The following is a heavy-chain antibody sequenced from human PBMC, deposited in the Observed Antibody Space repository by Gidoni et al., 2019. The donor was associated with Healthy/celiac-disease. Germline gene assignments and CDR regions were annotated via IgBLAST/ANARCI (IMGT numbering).Heavy chain of an antibody. D-gene: IGHD5-12*01. CDR1: GGPFSRYA. CDR2: IIPIFGTA. CDR3: AGGDGYNLDDAFDI. J-gene: IGHJ3*02. Sequence: QVQLVQSGAEVKKPGSSVKVAFKASGGPFSRYAISWVRQAPGQGLEWMGGIIPIFGTANYAQKFQGRVTITADESTSTAYMELSSLRSEDTAVYYCAGGDGYNLDDAFDIWGQGTMVTVSS. V-gene: IGHV1-69*01.